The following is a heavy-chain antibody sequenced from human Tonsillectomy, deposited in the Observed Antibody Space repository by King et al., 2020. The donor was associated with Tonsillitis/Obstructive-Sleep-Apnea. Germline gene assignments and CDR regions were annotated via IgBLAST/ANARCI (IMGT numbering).Heavy chain of an antibody. V-gene: IGHV4-4*02. CDR2: IYHSGST. Sequence: QLQESGPGLVKPSGTLSLTSAVSGASISSSNWWSWVRQPPGKGLEWIGEIYHSGSTNYNPSLKSRVTISVDKSKNQFSLKLSSVTAAGTAAFYCARDMQGGGTIYPNWFDPWGQGTLVTVSS. J-gene: IGHJ5*02. D-gene: IGHD2-15*01. CDR1: GASISSSNW. CDR3: ARDMQGGGTIYPNWFDP.